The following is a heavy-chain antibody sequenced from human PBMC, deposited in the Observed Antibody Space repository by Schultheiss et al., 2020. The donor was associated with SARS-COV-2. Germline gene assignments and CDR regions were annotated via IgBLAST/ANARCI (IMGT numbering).Heavy chain of an antibody. D-gene: IGHD2-2*01. Sequence: GGSLRLSCKGSGYSFTSYWISWVRQMPGKGLEWMGRIDPSDSYTNYSPSFQGHVTISADKSISTAYLQWSSLKASDTAMYYCARRRVQTRTYQLQTPAPWYWFDPWGQGTLVTVSS. CDR2: IDPSDSYT. CDR1: GYSFTSYW. J-gene: IGHJ5*02. CDR3: ARRRVQTRTYQLQTPAPWYWFDP. V-gene: IGHV5-10-1*01.